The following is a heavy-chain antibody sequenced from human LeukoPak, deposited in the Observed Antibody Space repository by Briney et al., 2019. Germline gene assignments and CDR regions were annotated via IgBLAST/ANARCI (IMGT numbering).Heavy chain of an antibody. Sequence: PGGSLRLSCAASGFTFSIYAMSWVRQAPGKGLQWVSSITISGDGTYYADSVKGRFTISRENSENMLYLQMNSLRVEDTAVYFCAKDRPNYYGSNGHYYRRDGDYWGQGTLVTLSS. CDR2: ITISGDGT. CDR3: AKDRPNYYGSNGHYYRRDGDY. D-gene: IGHD3-22*01. CDR1: GFTFSIYA. V-gene: IGHV3-23*01. J-gene: IGHJ4*02.